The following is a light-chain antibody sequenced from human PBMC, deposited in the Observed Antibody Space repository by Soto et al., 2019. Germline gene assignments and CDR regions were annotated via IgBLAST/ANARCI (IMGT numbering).Light chain of an antibody. V-gene: IGKV3-20*01. CDR2: GAS. Sequence: EIVLTQSPGTLSLSPGERATLSCRACQSVSSSYLAWYQQKPGQAPRLLIYGASSRATGIPDRFSGSGYGRDFTLTISRLEPEDFAVYYCQQYGSSPLFTFGPGTTLDIK. J-gene: IGKJ3*01. CDR1: QSVSSSY. CDR3: QQYGSSPLFT.